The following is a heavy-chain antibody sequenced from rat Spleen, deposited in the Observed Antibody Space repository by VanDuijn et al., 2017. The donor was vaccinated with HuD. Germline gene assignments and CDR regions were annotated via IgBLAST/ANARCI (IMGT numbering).Heavy chain of an antibody. CDR1: GFSLTDHR. CDR3: TRVRTIYYYDGTYYYGVMDV. D-gene: IGHD1-12*02. V-gene: IGHV2-19*01. Sequence: QVQLKESGPGLVQPSQTLSLTCTVSGFSLTDHRVHWVRQPPGKGLEWMGRIQSGDDTDYNSALKYRLSISRDTSKSQVFLKMNSLQTEDTAIYFCTRVRTIYYYDGTYYYGVMDVWGQGASVTVSS. J-gene: IGHJ4*01. CDR2: IQSGDDT.